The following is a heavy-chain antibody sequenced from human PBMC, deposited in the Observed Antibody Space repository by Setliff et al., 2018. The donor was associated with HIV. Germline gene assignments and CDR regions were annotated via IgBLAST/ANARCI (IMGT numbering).Heavy chain of an antibody. D-gene: IGHD6-19*01. Sequence: ASVKVSCKASGYSFARYGLSWVRQAPGQGLEWMGWISGFNGNTKYAQSFQDRVPMTTETATSTAYMEMRSLRSDDTAVYFCARVPYRSAWFSGGHDAFDIWGQGTMVTVSS. V-gene: IGHV1-18*01. CDR2: ISGFNGNT. CDR1: GYSFARYG. J-gene: IGHJ3*02. CDR3: ARVPYRSAWFSGGHDAFDI.